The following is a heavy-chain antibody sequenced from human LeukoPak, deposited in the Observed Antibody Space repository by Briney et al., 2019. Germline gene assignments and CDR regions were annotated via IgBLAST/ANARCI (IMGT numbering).Heavy chain of an antibody. V-gene: IGHV5-51*01. Sequence: GEPLKISCKGSGYSFTRFCIGWVRQVPPKGLEWRGMIYSGDFGTRYSPSSPGQVTISADTSISTAYLQWGSLKASDTAMYYCARCFGSILRTYDSSGHYYFAYSSERWLVTASS. CDR1: GYSFTRFC. D-gene: IGHD3-22*01. CDR3: ARCFGSILRTYDSSGHYYFAY. CDR2: IYSGDFGT. J-gene: IGHJ4*02.